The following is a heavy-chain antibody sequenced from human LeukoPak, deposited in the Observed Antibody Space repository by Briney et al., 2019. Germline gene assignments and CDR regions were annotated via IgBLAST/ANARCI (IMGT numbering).Heavy chain of an antibody. Sequence: GGSLRLSCAASGFTFSAYAMRWVRQAPGKGLEWVSGITGGGISTYYAASVKGRFTVSRGNSKNTLYLQMNSLSAEDTAVYYCARERQQQLDDAFDIWGQATMVTVSS. CDR3: ARERQQQLDDAFDI. D-gene: IGHD6-13*01. CDR2: ITGGGIST. CDR1: GFTFSAYA. V-gene: IGHV3-23*01. J-gene: IGHJ3*02.